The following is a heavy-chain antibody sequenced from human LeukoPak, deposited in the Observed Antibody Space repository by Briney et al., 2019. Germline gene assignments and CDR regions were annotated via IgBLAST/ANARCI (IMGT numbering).Heavy chain of an antibody. CDR3: AKDVGPAYYFDY. Sequence: GGSLRLSCAASGFTFSSYWMTWVRQAPGKGLEWVANIKGDGSEKNYVDSVKGRFTMSRDNAKNSLYLQMNSLRAEDTAVYYCAKDVGPAYYFDYWGQGTLVTVSS. J-gene: IGHJ4*02. V-gene: IGHV3-7*01. CDR2: IKGDGSEK. CDR1: GFTFSSYW. D-gene: IGHD1-26*01.